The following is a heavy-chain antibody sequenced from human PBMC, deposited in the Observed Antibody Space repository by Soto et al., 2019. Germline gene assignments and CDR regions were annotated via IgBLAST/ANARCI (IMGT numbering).Heavy chain of an antibody. Sequence: SETLSLTCTVSGGSISSYYWSWIRQPPGKGLEWIGYIYYSGSTNYNPSLKSRVTISVDTSKNQFSLKLSSVTAADTAVYYRARVQTPGWFDPWGQGTLVTVSS. CDR3: ARVQTPGWFDP. CDR2: IYYSGST. D-gene: IGHD2-15*01. J-gene: IGHJ5*02. V-gene: IGHV4-59*01. CDR1: GGSISSYY.